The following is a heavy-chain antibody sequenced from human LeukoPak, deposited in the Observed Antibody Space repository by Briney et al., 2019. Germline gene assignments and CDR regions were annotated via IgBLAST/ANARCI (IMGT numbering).Heavy chain of an antibody. Sequence: GESLKISCKGSGYSFTSYWISWVRQMPGKGLEWMVRIDPSDSYTNYSPSFQGHVTISADKSISTAYLQWSSLKASDTAMYYCARTDFYDILTGYWIDYWGQGTLVTVSS. J-gene: IGHJ4*02. D-gene: IGHD3-9*01. CDR1: GYSFTSYW. V-gene: IGHV5-10-1*01. CDR3: ARTDFYDILTGYWIDY. CDR2: IDPSDSYT.